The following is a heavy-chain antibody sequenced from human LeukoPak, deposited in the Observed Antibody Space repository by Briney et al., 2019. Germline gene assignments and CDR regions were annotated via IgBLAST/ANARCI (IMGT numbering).Heavy chain of an antibody. CDR2: ISAYNGNT. J-gene: IGHJ4*02. CDR1: GYTFTSYG. CDR3: ARLGEGIYGSGSSSWYFDY. V-gene: IGHV1-18*04. Sequence: ASVKVSCKASGYTFTSYGISWVRQAPGQGLEWMGWISAYNGNTNYAQKLQGRVTMTTDTSTSTAYMELRSLRSDDKAVYYCARLGEGIYGSGSSSWYFDYWGQGTLVTVSS. D-gene: IGHD3-10*01.